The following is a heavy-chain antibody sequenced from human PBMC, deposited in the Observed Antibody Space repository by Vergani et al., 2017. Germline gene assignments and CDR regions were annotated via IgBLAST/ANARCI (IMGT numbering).Heavy chain of an antibody. CDR3: ARARGHSPFGEPTLDYYGMDV. CDR1: GGTFSSYA. V-gene: IGHV1-69*01. J-gene: IGHJ6*02. Sequence: QVQLVQSGAEVKKPGSSVKVSCKASGGTFSSYAISWVRQAPGQGLEWMGGIIPIFGTANYAQKFQGRVTITADESTSTAYMELSSLRSEDTAVYYCARARGHSPFGEPTLDYYGMDVWGQGTTVTVSS. D-gene: IGHD3-10*01. CDR2: IIPIFGTA.